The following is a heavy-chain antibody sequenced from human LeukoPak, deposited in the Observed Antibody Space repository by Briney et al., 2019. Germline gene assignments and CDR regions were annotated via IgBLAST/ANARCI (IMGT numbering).Heavy chain of an antibody. CDR2: ISGSGGST. D-gene: IGHD3-22*01. CDR3: AKARNLYYYDSSGYPDDY. V-gene: IGHV3-23*01. Sequence: GGSLRLSCAASGFTFSSYAMSWVHQAPGKGLEWVSAISGSGGSTYYADSVKGRFTISRDNSKNTLYLQMNSLRAEDTAVYYCAKARNLYYYDSSGYPDDYWGQGTLVTVSS. J-gene: IGHJ4*02. CDR1: GFTFSSYA.